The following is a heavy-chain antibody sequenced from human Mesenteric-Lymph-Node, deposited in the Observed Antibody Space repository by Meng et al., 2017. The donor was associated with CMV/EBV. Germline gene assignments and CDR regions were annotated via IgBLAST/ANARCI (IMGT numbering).Heavy chain of an antibody. V-gene: IGHV4-34*01. CDR1: GGSISSYY. CDR2: INHSGST. D-gene: IGHD2-21*01. CDR3: AREGRECGGDCYDG. Sequence: SETLSLTCTVSGGSISSYYWSWIRQPPGKGLEWIGEINHSGSTNYNPSLKSRVTISVDTSKNQFSLKLSSVTAADTAVYYCAREGRECGGDCYDGWGQGTMVTVSS. J-gene: IGHJ3*01.